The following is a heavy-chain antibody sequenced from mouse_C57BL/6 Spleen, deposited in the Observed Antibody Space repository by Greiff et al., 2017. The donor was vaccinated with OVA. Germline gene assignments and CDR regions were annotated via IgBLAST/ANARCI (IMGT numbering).Heavy chain of an antibody. V-gene: IGHV2-9-1*01. D-gene: IGHD2-4*01. CDR3: ARIYYDYYYYAMDY. J-gene: IGHJ4*01. CDR1: GFSLTSYA. CDR2: IWTGGGT. Sequence: VQLVESGPGLVAPSQSLSITCTVSGFSLTSYAISWVRQPPGKGLEWLGVIWTGGGTNYNSALKSRLSISKDNSKSQVFLKMNSLQTDDTARYYCARIYYDYYYYAMDYWGQGTSVTVSS.